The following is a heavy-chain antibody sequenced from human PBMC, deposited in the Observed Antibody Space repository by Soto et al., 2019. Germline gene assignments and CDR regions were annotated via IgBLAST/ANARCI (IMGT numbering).Heavy chain of an antibody. CDR3: ARGSVIYGRDV. V-gene: IGHV4-59*01. J-gene: IGHJ6*02. Sequence: LSLTCTVSGGSISSYYWSWIRQPPGKGLEWIGYIYYGGSTNYNPSLKSRVTISVDTSKNQFSLKLSSVTAADTAVYYCARGSVIYGRDVWGQGTTVTVSS. CDR1: GGSISSYY. D-gene: IGHD3-10*01. CDR2: IYYGGST.